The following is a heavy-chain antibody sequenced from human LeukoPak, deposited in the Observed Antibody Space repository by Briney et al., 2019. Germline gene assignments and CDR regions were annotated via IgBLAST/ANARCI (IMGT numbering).Heavy chain of an antibody. CDR3: ARGYCSGGSCYSYYYYNYMDV. CDR2: INHSGST. CDR1: GGSFSGYY. V-gene: IGHV4-34*01. D-gene: IGHD2-15*01. J-gene: IGHJ6*03. Sequence: SETLSLTCAVYGGSFSGYYWSWIRQPPGKGLEWTGEINHSGSTNYNPSLKSRVTMSVDTSKNQFSLKLNSVTAADTAVYYCARGYCSGGSCYSYYYYNYMDVWGKGTTVTVSS.